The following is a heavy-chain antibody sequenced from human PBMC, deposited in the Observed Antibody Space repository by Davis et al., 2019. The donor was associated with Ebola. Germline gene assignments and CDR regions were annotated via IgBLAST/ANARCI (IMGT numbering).Heavy chain of an antibody. J-gene: IGHJ2*01. V-gene: IGHV1-69*13. CDR3: ARDGGRHWYFDL. D-gene: IGHD3-16*01. CDR1: GGTFSSYA. CDR2: IIPIFGAA. Sequence: AASVKVSCKASGGTFSSYAISWVRQAPGQGLEWMGGIIPIFGAANYAQKFQGRVTITADESTSTAYMELSSLRSEDTAVYYCARDGGRHWYFDLWGRGTLVTVSS.